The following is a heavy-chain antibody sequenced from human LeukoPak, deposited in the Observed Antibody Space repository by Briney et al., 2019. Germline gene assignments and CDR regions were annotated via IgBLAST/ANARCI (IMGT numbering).Heavy chain of an antibody. V-gene: IGHV1-18*01. CDR2: INAYNGNT. CDR1: GYTFTSYG. J-gene: IGHJ4*02. CDR3: ARVIRGYSYGTFDS. Sequence: ASVKVSCKASGYTFTSYGISWVRQAPGQGLEGMGWINAYNGNTNYAQRLQGRVAMTPDTSTSTAYVELRSLRSDDTAVYYCARVIRGYSYGTFDSWGQGTLVTVSS. D-gene: IGHD5-18*01.